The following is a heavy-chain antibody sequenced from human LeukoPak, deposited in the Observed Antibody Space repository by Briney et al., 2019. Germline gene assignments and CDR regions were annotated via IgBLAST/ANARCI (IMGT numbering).Heavy chain of an antibody. J-gene: IGHJ4*02. CDR1: GFTFSNHG. CDR3: AKGGRDDSNSVDY. D-gene: IGHD6-13*01. CDR2: IRYDGSNK. Sequence: GGSLRLSCAASGFTFSNHGMHWVRQAPGKGLEWVAFIRYDGSNKYYADSVEGRFTISRDNSKNTLYLQVNSLRAEDTAVYYCAKGGRDDSNSVDYWGQGTLVTVSS. V-gene: IGHV3-30*02.